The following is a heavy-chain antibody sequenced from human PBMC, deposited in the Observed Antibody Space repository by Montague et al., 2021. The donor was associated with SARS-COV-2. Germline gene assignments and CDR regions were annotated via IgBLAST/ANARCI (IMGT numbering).Heavy chain of an antibody. D-gene: IGHD6-13*01. V-gene: IGHV6-1*01. CDR2: TYFRSKWYN. J-gene: IGHJ4*02. CDR3: GRAFAPAGTFDF. CDR1: GDSVSPHNTT. Sequence: CAISGDSVSPHNTTWNWVRQSPSGDLEWLGRTYFRSKWYNDYAVSVKSRITINPDTSKNQFSLQLKSVTPQDTAIYFCGRAFAPAGTFDFWGQGTLVTVSS.